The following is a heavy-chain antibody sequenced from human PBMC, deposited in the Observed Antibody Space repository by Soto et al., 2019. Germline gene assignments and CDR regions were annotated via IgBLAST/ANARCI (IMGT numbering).Heavy chain of an antibody. CDR2: TSGSGGSA. CDR1: GFSFSSYA. Sequence: EVQLLQSGGGLVQPGMSLRISCVASGFSFSSYAMSWVRQAPGKGLEWVSSTSGSGGSAYYADSVKGRFTIARDNSKNTLHLEVSSLRAEDTAVYYCAKGGGQRNQLLYGYYFHDMDVWGQGTTVTVSS. J-gene: IGHJ6*02. CDR3: AKGGGQRNQLLYGYYFHDMDV. D-gene: IGHD1-26*01. V-gene: IGHV3-23*01.